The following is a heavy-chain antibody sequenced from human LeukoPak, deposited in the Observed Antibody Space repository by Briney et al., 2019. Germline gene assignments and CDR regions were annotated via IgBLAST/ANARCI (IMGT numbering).Heavy chain of an antibody. J-gene: IGHJ3*02. CDR3: ARDSGHYYDSRGAFDI. V-gene: IGHV3-23*01. CDR1: GFTFSSYA. D-gene: IGHD3-22*01. Sequence: GGSLRLSCAASGFTFSSYAMSWVRQAPGKGLEWVSAISGSGGSTYYADSVKGRFTISRDNSKNTLYLQMNSLRAEDTAVYYCARDSGHYYDSRGAFDIWGQGTMVTVSS. CDR2: ISGSGGST.